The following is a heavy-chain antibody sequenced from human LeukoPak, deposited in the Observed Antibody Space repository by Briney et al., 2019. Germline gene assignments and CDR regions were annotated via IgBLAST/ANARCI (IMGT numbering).Heavy chain of an antibody. J-gene: IGHJ4*02. CDR1: GGSISSGSYY. V-gene: IGHV4-61*02. Sequence: SETLSLTCTVSGGSISSGSYYWSWIRQPAGKGLEWIGRIYTSGSTNNNPSLKSRVTISVDTSKNQVSLKLSSVAAADTAVYYCARGHSSVVTAIPYYFDYWGRGTLVTVSS. CDR2: IYTSGST. D-gene: IGHD2-21*02. CDR3: ARGHSSVVTAIPYYFDY.